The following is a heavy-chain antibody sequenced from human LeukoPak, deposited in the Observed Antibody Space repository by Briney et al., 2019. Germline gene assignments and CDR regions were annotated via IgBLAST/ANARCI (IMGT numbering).Heavy chain of an antibody. CDR2: FDPEDGET. Sequence: ASVKVSCKVSGYTPTELSMHWVRQAPGKGLEWMGGFDPEDGETIYAQKFQGRVTMTEDTSTDTAYMELSSLRSEDTAVYYCNGVRYCSSTSCSAGDFDYWGQGTLVTVSS. CDR3: NGVRYCSSTSCSAGDFDY. CDR1: GYTPTELS. J-gene: IGHJ4*02. D-gene: IGHD2-2*01. V-gene: IGHV1-24*01.